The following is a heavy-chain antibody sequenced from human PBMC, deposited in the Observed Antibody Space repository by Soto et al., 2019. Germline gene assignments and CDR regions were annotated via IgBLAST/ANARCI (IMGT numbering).Heavy chain of an antibody. CDR1: GFKVGSSY. Sequence: EVQVVESGGDLIQPGGSLRLSCAASGFKVGSSYVTWVRQAPGKGLEWVSGIVSGGSTHYDDSVTGRFTVSRNVSNNIVYLHRSSLGAEDTAVYFCATDYPNVGIGYFDSWGLGTLVTVSS. J-gene: IGHJ4*02. CDR3: ATDYPNVGIGYFDS. V-gene: IGHV3-53*01. CDR2: IVSGGST. D-gene: IGHD1-26*01.